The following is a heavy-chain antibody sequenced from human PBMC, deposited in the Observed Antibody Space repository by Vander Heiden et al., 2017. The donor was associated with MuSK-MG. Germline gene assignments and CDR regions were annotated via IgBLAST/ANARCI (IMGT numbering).Heavy chain of an antibody. D-gene: IGHD2-21*02. J-gene: IGHJ3*02. V-gene: IGHV4-31*03. CDR1: GGPISSGGYY. CDR2: IYYSGST. Sequence: QVQLQESGPGLVKPSQTLSLTCTVPGGPISSGGYYWSWIRQHPWKGLEWIGYIYYSGSTYYNPSLKSRVTISVDTSKNQFSLKLSSVTAADTAVYYCARGGGDDAFDIWGQGTMVTVSS. CDR3: ARGGGDDAFDI.